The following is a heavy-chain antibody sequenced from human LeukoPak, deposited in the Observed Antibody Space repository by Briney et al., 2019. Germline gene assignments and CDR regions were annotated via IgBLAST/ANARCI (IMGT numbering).Heavy chain of an antibody. J-gene: IGHJ5*02. Sequence: ASVKVSCKASGYTFTSYYMHWVRQAPGQGLEWMGIINPSGGSTSYAQKFQGRVTMTRDTSTSTVYMELSSLRSEDTAVYYCATLNVVPAAMNVLASSPWGQGTLVTVSS. CDR3: ATLNVVPAAMNVLASSP. V-gene: IGHV1-46*01. CDR1: GYTFTSYY. CDR2: INPSGGST. D-gene: IGHD2-2*01.